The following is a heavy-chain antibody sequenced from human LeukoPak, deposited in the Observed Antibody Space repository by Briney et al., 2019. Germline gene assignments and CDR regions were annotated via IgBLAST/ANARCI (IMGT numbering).Heavy chain of an antibody. CDR3: AKDLGTTIYYYYMDV. Sequence: GGSLRLSCAASGFTVSSNYMSWVRQAPGKGLEWVSAISGSGGSTYYADSVKGRFTISRDNSKNTLYLQMNSLRAEDTAVYYCAKDLGTTIYYYYMDVWGKGTTVTVSS. D-gene: IGHD3-16*01. V-gene: IGHV3-23*01. CDR2: ISGSGGST. J-gene: IGHJ6*03. CDR1: GFTVSSNY.